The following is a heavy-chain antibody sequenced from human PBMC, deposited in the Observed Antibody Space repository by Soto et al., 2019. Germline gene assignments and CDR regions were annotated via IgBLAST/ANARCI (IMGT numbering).Heavy chain of an antibody. V-gene: IGHV5-10-1*01. CDR2: IDPSDSYT. Sequence: LGESLKISCKGSGYSFTSYWISWVRQMPGKGLEWMGRIDPSDSYTNYSPSFQGHVTISADKSISTAYLQWSSLKASDTAMYYCARLRGTIFGEANHYYYYGMDVWGQGTTVTVSS. D-gene: IGHD3-3*01. CDR3: ARLRGTIFGEANHYYYYGMDV. CDR1: GYSFTSYW. J-gene: IGHJ6*02.